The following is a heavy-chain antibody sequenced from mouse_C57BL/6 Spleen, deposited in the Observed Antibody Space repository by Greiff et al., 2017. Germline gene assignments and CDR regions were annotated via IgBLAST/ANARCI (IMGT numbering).Heavy chain of an antibody. CDR1: GYTFTSYW. CDR2: IDPSDSYT. CDR3: ARLSVRDY. Sequence: QVQLQQPGAELVKPGASVKMSCKASGYTFTSYWMHWVKQRPGQGLEWIGVIDPSDSYTNYNQKFKGKATLTVDTSSSTAYMQLSSLTSEDSAVYYCARLSVRDYWGQGTTLTVSS. V-gene: IGHV1-59*01. J-gene: IGHJ2*01.